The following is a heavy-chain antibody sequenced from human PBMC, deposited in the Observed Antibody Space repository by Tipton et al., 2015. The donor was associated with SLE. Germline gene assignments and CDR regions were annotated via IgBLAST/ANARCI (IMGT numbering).Heavy chain of an antibody. CDR1: GFTFSSYA. V-gene: IGHV3-23*01. CDR3: ESIMGSTNPSDF. D-gene: IGHD1-26*01. Sequence: GSLRLSCAASGFTFSSYAISWVRQAPGKGLEWVSASSGSGGSTYYADPVKGRFTIARDNSKKMLSLRMNSVRADDTSIYYCESIMGSTNPSDFWGQGTLVTVSS. J-gene: IGHJ4*02. CDR2: SSGSGGST.